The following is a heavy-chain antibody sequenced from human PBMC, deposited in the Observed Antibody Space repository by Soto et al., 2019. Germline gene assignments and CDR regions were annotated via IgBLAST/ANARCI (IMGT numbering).Heavy chain of an antibody. J-gene: IGHJ4*02. Sequence: VQLVESGGGVVQPGRSLRLSCAASGFTFRTYGMYWVRQAPGKGLEWVAVIWYDASNKYYADSVKGRFTISRDNSENTLYLQMNSLRAEDTAVYDCARGRVDGGELDLWGQGTLVPVSS. D-gene: IGHD1-26*01. V-gene: IGHV3-33*01. CDR2: IWYDASNK. CDR1: GFTFRTYG. CDR3: ARGRVDGGELDL.